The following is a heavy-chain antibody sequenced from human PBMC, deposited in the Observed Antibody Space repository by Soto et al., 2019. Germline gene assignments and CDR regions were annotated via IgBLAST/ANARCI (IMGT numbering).Heavy chain of an antibody. J-gene: IGHJ4*02. CDR2: MQPSTGRT. CDR1: GYSFTSLD. CDR3: ARGVSAGVDY. D-gene: IGHD1-26*01. V-gene: IGHV1-8*01. Sequence: QVQLVQSGAEVREPGASVKVSCKASGYSFTSLDINWVRQTAGQGLEWMGWMQPSTGRTGYAQKFQGRVTMTRDTSINTAYMELTTLTSEDTAFYYCARGVSAGVDYWGQGTLVTGSS.